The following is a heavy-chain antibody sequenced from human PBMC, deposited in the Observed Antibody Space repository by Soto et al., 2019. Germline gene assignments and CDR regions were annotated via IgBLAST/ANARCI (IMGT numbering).Heavy chain of an antibody. Sequence: EVQLLESGGGLVQPGGSLRLSCAASGFTFSSYAMSWVRQAPGKGLEWVSTISNRGGRTYYADSVKGRFAISRDNSKNTLYLQMTSLRPEDTAVYYCASSSTVLLPTAMTGWFDPWGQGTLVTVSS. CDR2: ISNRGGRT. D-gene: IGHD2-2*01. V-gene: IGHV3-23*01. CDR1: GFTFSSYA. CDR3: ASSSTVLLPTAMTGWFDP. J-gene: IGHJ5*02.